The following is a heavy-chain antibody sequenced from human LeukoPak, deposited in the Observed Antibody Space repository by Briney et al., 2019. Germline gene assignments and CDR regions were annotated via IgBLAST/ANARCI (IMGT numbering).Heavy chain of an antibody. J-gene: IGHJ6*03. V-gene: IGHV3-53*01. CDR3: ARAVGGAFYMDV. CDR2: FYSGGAT. CDR1: GLSVNRSF. D-gene: IGHD2-15*01. Sequence: GGSLRLSCVASGLSVNRSFISWVRQAPGKGLEWVSVFYSGGATYYADSVKGRFTMSRDNSKNTLYLQMNSLRAEDTGMYYCARAVGGAFYMDVWGKGTTVTVSS.